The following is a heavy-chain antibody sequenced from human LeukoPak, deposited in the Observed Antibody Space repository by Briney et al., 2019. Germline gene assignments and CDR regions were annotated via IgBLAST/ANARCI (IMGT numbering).Heavy chain of an antibody. J-gene: IGHJ4*02. CDR3: ARVGGIAAAGFDY. CDR2: IIPILGIA. Sequence: ASVKVSCKASGGTFSSYAISWVRQAPGQGLEWMGRIIPILGIANYAQKFQGRVTITADKSTSTAYMELSSLRSEDTAVYYCARVGGIAAAGFDYWGQGTLVTVSS. V-gene: IGHV1-69*04. CDR1: GGTFSSYA. D-gene: IGHD6-13*01.